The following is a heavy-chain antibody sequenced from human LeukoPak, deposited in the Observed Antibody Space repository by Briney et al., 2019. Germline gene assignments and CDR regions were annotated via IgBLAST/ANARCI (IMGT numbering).Heavy chain of an antibody. V-gene: IGHV5-51*01. D-gene: IGHD1-26*01. J-gene: IGHJ3*01. CDR2: IYPGDSGP. Sequence: GESLKISCKVSGYSFTSYYIGWVRQMPGKGLEWMGIIYPGDSGPTYSPSFQGQVTISVDKSINTAYLQWSSLQASDTAMYYCGMSGDRVPLQDDVFDAWGQGTMVTVST. CDR1: GYSFTSYY. CDR3: GMSGDRVPLQDDVFDA.